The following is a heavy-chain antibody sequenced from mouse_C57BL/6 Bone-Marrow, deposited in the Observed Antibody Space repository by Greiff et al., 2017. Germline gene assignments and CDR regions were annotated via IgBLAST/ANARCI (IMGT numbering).Heavy chain of an antibody. CDR3: ARVAYGFYAMDY. Sequence: EVHLVESGGGLVKPGGSLKLSCAASGFTFSSYAMSWVRQTPEKRLEWVATISDGGSYTYYPDNVKGRFTISRDNAKNNLYLQMSHLKSEDTAMYYCARVAYGFYAMDYWGQGPSVTVSS. CDR2: ISDGGSYT. CDR1: GFTFSSYA. V-gene: IGHV5-4*01. J-gene: IGHJ4*01. D-gene: IGHD2-2*01.